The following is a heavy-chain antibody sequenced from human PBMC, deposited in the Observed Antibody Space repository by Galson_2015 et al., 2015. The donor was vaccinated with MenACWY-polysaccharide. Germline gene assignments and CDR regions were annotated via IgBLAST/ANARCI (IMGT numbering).Heavy chain of an antibody. CDR1: GFTFNDHG. V-gene: IGHV3-30*02. J-gene: IGHJ5*02. CDR3: ARADHCSSTSCSNGWFDP. CDR2: IRYDGTNK. D-gene: IGHD2-2*01. Sequence: SLRLSCAASGFTFNDHGMHWVRQAPGKGLEWVSFIRYDGTNKYCADSVKGRFTISRDNPKNTLYLQMNSLRAEDTAVYYCARADHCSSTSCSNGWFDPWGQGTLVTVSS.